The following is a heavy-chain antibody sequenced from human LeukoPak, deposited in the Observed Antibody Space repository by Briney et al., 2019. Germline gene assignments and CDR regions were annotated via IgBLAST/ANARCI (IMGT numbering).Heavy chain of an antibody. J-gene: IGHJ4*02. V-gene: IGHV1-2*04. Sequence: ASVKVSCKASGYTFTGYYMHWVRQAPGQGLEWMGWINPNSGGTNYAQKFQGWVTMTRDTSISTAYMELSRLRSDDTAVYYCARVWGRVLVVPAAYNDYWGQGTLVTVSS. CDR2: INPNSGGT. CDR3: ARVWGRVLVVPAAYNDY. D-gene: IGHD2-2*01. CDR1: GYTFTGYY.